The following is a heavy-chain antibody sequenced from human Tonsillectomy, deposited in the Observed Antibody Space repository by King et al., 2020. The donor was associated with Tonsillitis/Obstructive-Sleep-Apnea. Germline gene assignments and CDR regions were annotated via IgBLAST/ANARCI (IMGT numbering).Heavy chain of an antibody. CDR3: ARGYCSGGVCFFDY. Sequence: QLVQSGGGVVQPGRSLRLSCAASGFTFSSFAMHWVRQAPGKGLEWVAVISYDGNKKNYADSVKGRFTISRDNSKNTLYLQMNSLRAEETAVYYCARGYCSGGVCFFDYWGQGTLVTVSS. J-gene: IGHJ4*02. CDR2: ISYDGNKK. V-gene: IGHV3-30*01. D-gene: IGHD2-8*02. CDR1: GFTFSSFA.